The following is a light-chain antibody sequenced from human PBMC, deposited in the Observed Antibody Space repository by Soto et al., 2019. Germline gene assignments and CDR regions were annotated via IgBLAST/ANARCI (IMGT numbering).Light chain of an antibody. V-gene: IGLV1-44*01. CDR1: SSNIGSNT. J-gene: IGLJ2*01. CDR3: AAWDDSLNGHVV. Sequence: QSVLTQPPSASGTPGQRVTISCSGSSSNIGSNTVNWYQQLPGTAPKLLIYSNNQLPSGVPDRFSGSKSGTPASLAISGLQSGDEADYYCAAWDDSLNGHVVFGGGTKLTVL. CDR2: SNN.